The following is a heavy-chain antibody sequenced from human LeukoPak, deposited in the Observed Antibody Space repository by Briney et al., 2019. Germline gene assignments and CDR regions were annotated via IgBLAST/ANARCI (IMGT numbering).Heavy chain of an antibody. CDR2: IIPIFGTA. Sequence: VASVKVSCKASGGTFSSYAISWVRQAPGQGLEWMGGIIPIFGTANYAQKFQGRVTITADESTSTAYMELSSLRSEDTAVYYCARNPLNIYYDSSGYYYYGMDVWGQGTTVTVSS. V-gene: IGHV1-69*13. CDR1: GGTFSSYA. D-gene: IGHD3-22*01. CDR3: ARNPLNIYYDSSGYYYYGMDV. J-gene: IGHJ6*02.